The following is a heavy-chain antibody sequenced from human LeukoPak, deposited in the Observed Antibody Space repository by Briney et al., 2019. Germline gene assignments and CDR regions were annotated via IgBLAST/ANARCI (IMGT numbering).Heavy chain of an antibody. J-gene: IGHJ1*01. CDR3: ARGMDTVTTIGFQH. Sequence: EGSLRLSCAPPRFTFSDYYMSWIPQAPGKGLESVSYISSSGSTIYYADPVKGRFTISRDNAKNSLYLQMNSLRAEDTAVYYCARGMDTVTTIGFQHWGQGTLVTVSS. D-gene: IGHD4-17*01. CDR1: RFTFSDYY. V-gene: IGHV3-11*01. CDR2: ISSSGSTI.